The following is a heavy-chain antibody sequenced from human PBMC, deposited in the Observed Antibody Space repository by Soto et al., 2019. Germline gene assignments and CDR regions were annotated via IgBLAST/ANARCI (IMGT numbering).Heavy chain of an antibody. Sequence: SETLSLTCSVSGGSISTVGHYWTWIRQPPGKGLEWIGSIYHTGSTYYSKSLRSRLTMSVDTSKSQFSLRLSSVTAADTAVYYCARATGTLRSRNCDYWGRGSLVTVSS. D-gene: IGHD1-1*01. CDR3: ARATGTLRSRNCDY. J-gene: IGHJ4*02. CDR1: GGSISTVGHY. CDR2: IYHTGST. V-gene: IGHV4-31*03.